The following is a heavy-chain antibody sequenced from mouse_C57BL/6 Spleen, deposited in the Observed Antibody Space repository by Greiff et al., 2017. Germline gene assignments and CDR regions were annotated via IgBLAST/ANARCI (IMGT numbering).Heavy chain of an antibody. CDR1: GYAFSSSW. Sequence: QVQLQQSGPELVKPGASVKISCKASGYAFSSSWMNWVKQRPGKGLEWIGRIYPGDGDTNSNGKFKGKATLTADKSSSTAYMQLSSLTSEDSAVYFCARERGFAYWGQGTLVTVSA. CDR2: IYPGDGDT. V-gene: IGHV1-82*01. CDR3: ARERGFAY. J-gene: IGHJ3*01.